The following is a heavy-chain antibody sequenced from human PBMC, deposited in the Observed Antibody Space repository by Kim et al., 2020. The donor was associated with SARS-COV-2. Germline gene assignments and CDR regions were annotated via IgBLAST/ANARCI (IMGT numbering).Heavy chain of an antibody. CDR1: EFTFSDYY. CDR2: ISSSGGFT. V-gene: IGHV3-11*06. Sequence: GGSLRLSCAASEFTFSDYYMSWIRQAPGKGLEWVSYISSSGGFTNYADSVKGRFTISRDNAKKSLYLQMNSLRAEDTAVYYCASDSSGHYYFDYWGQGTLVTVSS. D-gene: IGHD3-22*01. J-gene: IGHJ4*02. CDR3: ASDSSGHYYFDY.